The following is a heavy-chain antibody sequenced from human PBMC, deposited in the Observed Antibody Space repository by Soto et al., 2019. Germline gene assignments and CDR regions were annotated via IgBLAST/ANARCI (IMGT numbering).Heavy chain of an antibody. J-gene: IGHJ4*02. Sequence: QVQLVESGGGVVQPGRSLRLSCAASGFTFSSYGMHWVRRAPGKGLEWVAVISYDGSNKYYADSVKGRFTISRDNSKNTLYLQMNSLRAEDTAVYYCAKEEGGDFWSGYFDYWGQGTLVTVSS. CDR3: AKEEGGDFWSGYFDY. V-gene: IGHV3-30*18. CDR1: GFTFSSYG. D-gene: IGHD3-3*01. CDR2: ISYDGSNK.